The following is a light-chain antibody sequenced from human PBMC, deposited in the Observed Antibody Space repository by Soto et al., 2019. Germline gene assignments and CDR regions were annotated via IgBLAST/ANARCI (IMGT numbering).Light chain of an antibody. CDR2: GAS. CDR1: HSVFTN. CDR3: QQYNDWPLPT. Sequence: EIVMTQSPATLFVSPGERVTLSCRASHSVFTNLAWYQHKPGQAPRLLIYGASTRAAGIPARFSGSGSGTGFPLTISSLQSEDFAFYYCQQYNDWPLPTFGGGTKVEIK. J-gene: IGKJ4*01. V-gene: IGKV3-15*01.